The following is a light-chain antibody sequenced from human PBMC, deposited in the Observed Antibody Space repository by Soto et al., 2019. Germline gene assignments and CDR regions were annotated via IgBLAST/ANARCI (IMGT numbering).Light chain of an antibody. V-gene: IGKV3-20*01. CDR3: QQYGSSPPLT. Sequence: EIVLTQSPGTLSLSPGERATLSCRASQSITSRYLAWYQQKPGQAPRLLIYGASSRATSIPDRFSGSGSGTDFTLTISRLDPEDFAGYYCQQYGSSPPLTFGGGTKVEIK. CDR1: QSITSRY. CDR2: GAS. J-gene: IGKJ4*02.